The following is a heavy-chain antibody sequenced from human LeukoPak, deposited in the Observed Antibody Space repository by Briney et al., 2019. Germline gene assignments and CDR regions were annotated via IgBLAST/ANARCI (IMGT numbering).Heavy chain of an antibody. V-gene: IGHV3-15*01. J-gene: IGHJ4*02. Sequence: PGGSLRLSCAASGFTFSSAWMTWVRQAPGKGLEWVGHIKNKTNGGTTDYAAPVKGRFIISRDASKNTLYLQMNSLRTEDTAVHYCARGFCSSTSCYQGPFDYWGQGTLVTVSS. CDR2: IKNKTNGGTT. D-gene: IGHD2-2*01. CDR3: ARGFCSSTSCYQGPFDY. CDR1: GFTFSSAW.